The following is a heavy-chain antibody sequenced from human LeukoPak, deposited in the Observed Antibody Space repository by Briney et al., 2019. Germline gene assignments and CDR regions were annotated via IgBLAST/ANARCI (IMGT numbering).Heavy chain of an antibody. Sequence: GGSLRLSCAASGFTFSSYWMNWARQAPGEGLEWVASINHNGNVNYYVDSVKGRFTISRDNAKNSLYLQMSNLRAEDTAVYFCARGGGLDVWGQGATVTVSS. V-gene: IGHV3-7*03. D-gene: IGHD3-16*01. CDR3: ARGGGLDV. CDR1: GFTFSSYW. J-gene: IGHJ6*02. CDR2: INHNGNVN.